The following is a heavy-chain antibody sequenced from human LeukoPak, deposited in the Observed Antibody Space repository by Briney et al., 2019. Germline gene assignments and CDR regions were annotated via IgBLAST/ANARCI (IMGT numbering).Heavy chain of an antibody. Sequence: PSETLSLTCTVSGGSISGYYWSWIRQPPGKGLEWIGYIYYSGSTNYNPSLKSRVTISVDTSKNQFSLKLSSVTAADTAVYYCARVYYYGSGSDHNDAFDIWGQGTMVTVSS. V-gene: IGHV4-59*12. CDR3: ARVYYYGSGSDHNDAFDI. CDR2: IYYSGST. CDR1: GGSISGYY. J-gene: IGHJ3*02. D-gene: IGHD3-10*01.